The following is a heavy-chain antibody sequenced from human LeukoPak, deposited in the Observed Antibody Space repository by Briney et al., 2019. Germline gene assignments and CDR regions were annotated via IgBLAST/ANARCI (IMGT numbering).Heavy chain of an antibody. J-gene: IGHJ4*02. D-gene: IGHD3-3*01. CDR1: GGSISSGGYY. V-gene: IGHV4-30-2*01. Sequence: SETLSLTCTVSGGSISSGGYYWSWIRQPPGKGLEWIGYIYHSGSTYYNPSLKSRVTISVDRSKNQFSLKLSSVTAADTAVYYCARAYYDFWSGYSVNYFDYWGQGTLVTVSS. CDR2: IYHSGST. CDR3: ARAYYDFWSGYSVNYFDY.